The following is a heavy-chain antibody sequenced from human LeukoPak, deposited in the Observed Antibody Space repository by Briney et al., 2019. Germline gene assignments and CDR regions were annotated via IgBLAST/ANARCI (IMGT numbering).Heavy chain of an antibody. Sequence: GGSLRLSCAASGFTVSSNYMSWVRQAPGKGLEWVSVIYSGGSTYYADSVKGRFTISRGNSKNTLYLQMNSLRAEDTAVYYCATSLVVPAAIFLGMDVWGQGTTVTVSS. J-gene: IGHJ6*02. CDR2: IYSGGST. CDR3: ATSLVVPAAIFLGMDV. CDR1: GFTVSSNY. V-gene: IGHV3-53*01. D-gene: IGHD2-2*01.